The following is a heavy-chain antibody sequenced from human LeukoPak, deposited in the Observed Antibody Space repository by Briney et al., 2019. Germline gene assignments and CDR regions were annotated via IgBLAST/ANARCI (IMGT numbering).Heavy chain of an antibody. CDR1: GGSVSSGDYY. J-gene: IGHJ4*02. Sequence: NPSETLSLTCTVSGGSVSSGDYYWSWIRQPPGKGLEWIGYIYYSGSTYYNPSLKSRVTISVDTSKNQFSLKLSSVTAADTAVYYCARAIGSGYYYAGGLSYWGQGTLVTVSS. V-gene: IGHV4-30-4*01. CDR3: ARAIGSGYYYAGGLSY. CDR2: IYYSGST. D-gene: IGHD3-22*01.